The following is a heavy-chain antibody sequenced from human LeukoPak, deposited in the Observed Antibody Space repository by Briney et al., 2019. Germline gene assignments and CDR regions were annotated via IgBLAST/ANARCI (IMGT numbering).Heavy chain of an antibody. CDR2: IADKSNGYTT. J-gene: IGHJ4*02. Sequence: KPGGSLRLSCAASGCSFSDAWMSWVRQPPGKGLEWVGRIADKSNGYTTEYAAPVKGRFTISRDDSENMLYLQMNSLKSEDTGVYYCATSSRIVVMDWGQGTLVTVSS. CDR1: GCSFSDAW. V-gene: IGHV3-15*04. D-gene: IGHD3-22*01. CDR3: ATSSRIVVMD.